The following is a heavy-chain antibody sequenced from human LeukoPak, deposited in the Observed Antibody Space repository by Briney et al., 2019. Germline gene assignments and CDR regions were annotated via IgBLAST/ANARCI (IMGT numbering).Heavy chain of an antibody. CDR2: IIPIFGTA. Sequence: SVKVSCKASGGTFSSYAISWVRQAPGQGLEWMGGIIPIFGTANYAQKFQGRVTITADESTSTAYMELSSLRSEDTAVYYCARGEHHYGDYGWFDPWGQGTLVTVSS. V-gene: IGHV1-69*13. CDR1: GGTFSSYA. CDR3: ARGEHHYGDYGWFDP. J-gene: IGHJ5*02. D-gene: IGHD4-17*01.